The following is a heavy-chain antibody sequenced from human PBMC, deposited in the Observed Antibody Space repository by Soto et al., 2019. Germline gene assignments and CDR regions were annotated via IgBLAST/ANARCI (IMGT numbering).Heavy chain of an antibody. D-gene: IGHD1-7*01. J-gene: IGHJ5*02. CDR1: GSTFSSYG. Sequence: PGGSLRLSCAASGSTFSSYGMHWVRQAPGKGLEWVAVISYDGSNKYYADSVKGRFTISRDNSKNTLYLQMNSLRAEDTAVYYCAKDLPNWNYGVRGNWFDPWGQGTLVTVSS. V-gene: IGHV3-30*18. CDR2: ISYDGSNK. CDR3: AKDLPNWNYGVRGNWFDP.